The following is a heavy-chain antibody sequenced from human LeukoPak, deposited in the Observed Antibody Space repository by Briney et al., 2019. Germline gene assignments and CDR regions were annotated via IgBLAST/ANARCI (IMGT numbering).Heavy chain of an antibody. CDR2: INHSGST. CDR3: ARRGMYSGSLYHRVGYYYYYMDV. D-gene: IGHD1-26*01. Sequence: PSETLSLTCAVYGGSFSGYYWSWIRQPPGKGLEWIGEINHSGSTNYNPSLKSRVTISVDTSKNQFSLKLSSVTAADTAVYYCARRGMYSGSLYHRVGYYYYYMDVWGKGTTVTISS. CDR1: GGSFSGYY. V-gene: IGHV4-34*01. J-gene: IGHJ6*03.